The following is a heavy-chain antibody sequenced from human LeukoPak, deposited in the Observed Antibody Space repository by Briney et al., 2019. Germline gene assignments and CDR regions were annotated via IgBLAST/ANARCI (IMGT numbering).Heavy chain of an antibody. V-gene: IGHV4-30-4*08. CDR1: GDSITSGDYY. Sequence: SETLSLTCTVSGDSITSGDYYWSWIRQPPGKGLEWIGYIYHSGIAYYHPSLKSRVSISVDTSKNQFSLNLNSVTAADTAVYYCGRAVQASLQPRFDPWGQGTLVTVSS. D-gene: IGHD1-1*01. J-gene: IGHJ5*02. CDR3: GRAVQASLQPRFDP. CDR2: IYHSGIA.